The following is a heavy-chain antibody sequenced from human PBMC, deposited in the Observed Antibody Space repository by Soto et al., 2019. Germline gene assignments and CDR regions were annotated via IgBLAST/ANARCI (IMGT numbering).Heavy chain of an antibody. J-gene: IGHJ1*01. CDR1: GGTFSSYA. V-gene: IGHV1-69*06. CDR2: ITPIFGTA. CDR3: ARGVGYSSGWYEPEYFQH. Sequence: QVQPVQSGAEVKKPGSSVKVSCKASGGTFSSYAISWVRQAPGQGLEWMGGITPIFGTANYAQKFQGRVTITADKSTSTAYMELSGLRSEDTAVYYCARGVGYSSGWYEPEYFQHWGQGTLVTVSS. D-gene: IGHD6-19*01.